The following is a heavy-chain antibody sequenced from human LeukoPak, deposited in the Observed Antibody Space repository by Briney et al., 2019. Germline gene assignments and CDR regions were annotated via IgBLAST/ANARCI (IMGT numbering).Heavy chain of an antibody. J-gene: IGHJ4*02. CDR1: GGSIRRYY. CDR2: IYYSGST. V-gene: IGHV4-59*12. CDR3: AREVLYYGSGSQNHGPIDY. D-gene: IGHD3-10*01. Sequence: PSETLSLTCSVSGGSIRRYYWSWIRQPPGKGLEWIGDIYYSGSTNYNPSLKSRVTISVDTSKNQFSLKLSSVTAADTAVYYCAREVLYYGSGSQNHGPIDYWGQGTLVTVSS.